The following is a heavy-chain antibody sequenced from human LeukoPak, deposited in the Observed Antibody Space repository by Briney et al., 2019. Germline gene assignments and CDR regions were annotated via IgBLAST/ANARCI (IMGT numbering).Heavy chain of an antibody. D-gene: IGHD4-17*01. V-gene: IGHV1-69*04. CDR1: GGTFSSYA. J-gene: IGHJ3*02. CDR2: VIPIFGIA. Sequence: SSVKVSCKASGGTFSSYAICWVRQAPGQGLEWMGRVIPIFGIANYAQKFQGRVTITADKSTSTAYMELSSLRSEDTAVYYCARSPSPLGDYVPDAFDIWGQGTMVTVSS. CDR3: ARSPSPLGDYVPDAFDI.